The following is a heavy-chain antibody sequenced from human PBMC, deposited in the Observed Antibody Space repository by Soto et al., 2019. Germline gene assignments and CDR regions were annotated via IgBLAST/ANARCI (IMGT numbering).Heavy chain of an antibody. Sequence: PGGSLRLSCAASGFTFSSYAMSWVRQAPGKGLEWVSGFCVSGLNTDYADSVKCRFYISRDNSKNTVSLHMNSLRAEDTALYYYGGWYYFDYWGQGTLVTVSS. V-gene: IGHV3-23*01. CDR2: FCVSGLNT. J-gene: IGHJ4*02. CDR1: GFTFSSYA. D-gene: IGHD2-15*01. CDR3: GGWYYFDY.